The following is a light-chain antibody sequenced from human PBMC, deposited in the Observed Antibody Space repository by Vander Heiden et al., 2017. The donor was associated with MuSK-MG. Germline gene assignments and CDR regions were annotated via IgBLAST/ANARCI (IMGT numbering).Light chain of an antibody. CDR2: DVT. Sequence: SALPQPASVSGSPGQPITISCTGTNNEIGTYDLGVWYQQRPAKAPRLTIYDVTKRPSGILSRFSASKSGNTASLTISGLQAEDEADYYCFADTTSRTWVFGGGTKLTVL. CDR1: NNEIGTYDL. CDR3: FADTTSRTWV. V-gene: IGLV2-23*02. J-gene: IGLJ3*02.